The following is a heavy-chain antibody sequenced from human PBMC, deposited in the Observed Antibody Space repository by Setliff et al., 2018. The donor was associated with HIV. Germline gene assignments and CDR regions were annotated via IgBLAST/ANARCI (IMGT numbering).Heavy chain of an antibody. CDR1: GFTFSDYY. Sequence: PGGSLRLSCAASGFTFSDYYMSWLRQAPGKGLEWVSYISRDGNTIYYADSVKGRFTISRDNAKNSLYLQLNSMRPEDTAVYYSARDKDEDYGSTSFDYWGQGILVTVSS. D-gene: IGHD4-17*01. CDR2: ISRDGNTI. CDR3: ARDKDEDYGSTSFDY. V-gene: IGHV3-11*01. J-gene: IGHJ4*02.